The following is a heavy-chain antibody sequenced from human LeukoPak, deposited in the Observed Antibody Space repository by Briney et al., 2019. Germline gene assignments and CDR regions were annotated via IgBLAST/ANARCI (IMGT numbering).Heavy chain of an antibody. D-gene: IGHD6-19*01. CDR2: IYYSGST. V-gene: IGHV4-59*08. CDR1: GGSFSSYY. J-gene: IGHJ2*01. Sequence: SETLSLTCAVYGGSFSSYYWSWIRQPPGKGLEWIGYIYYSGSTNYNPSLKSRVTISVDTSKNQFSLRLSSVTAADTAVYYCAGMYSSGWYWYFDLWGRGTLVTVSS. CDR3: AGMYSSGWYWYFDL.